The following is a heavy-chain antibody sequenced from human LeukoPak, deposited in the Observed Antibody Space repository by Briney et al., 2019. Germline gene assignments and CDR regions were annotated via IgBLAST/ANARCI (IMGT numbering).Heavy chain of an antibody. CDR2: ISDGESP. D-gene: IGHD2-2*01. Sequence: PGGSLRLSCAASGFTVSSNYMSWIRQFPGKGLEWIGHISDGESPDYNPSLQSRVTIYVDSSKNQIFLNLTSVTAADTAVYYCAQDRFSFVHWGQGTLVTVSS. V-gene: IGHV4-59*02. CDR1: GFTVSSNY. CDR3: AQDRFSFVH. J-gene: IGHJ1*01.